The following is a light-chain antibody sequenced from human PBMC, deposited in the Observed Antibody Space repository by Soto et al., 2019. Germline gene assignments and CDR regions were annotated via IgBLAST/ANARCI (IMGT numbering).Light chain of an antibody. Sequence: DAVLTQSPLSLPVTLGQPATISCRSSQGLASREGNTYLNWFQQRPGQSPRRLIYKVSNRDSGVPDRVSGSASGTYFTLTISSVEAEDVGVYYCMQGTHWPYTFGQGTKLEIK. CDR2: KVS. CDR1: QGLASREGNTY. J-gene: IGKJ2*01. V-gene: IGKV2-30*01. CDR3: MQGTHWPYT.